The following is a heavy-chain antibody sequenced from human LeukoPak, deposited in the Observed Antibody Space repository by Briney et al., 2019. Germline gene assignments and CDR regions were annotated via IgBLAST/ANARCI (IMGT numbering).Heavy chain of an antibody. J-gene: IGHJ3*02. D-gene: IGHD1-26*01. CDR2: ISSSSSYI. CDR1: GFTFSSYS. Sequence: GGSLRLSCAASGFTFSSYSMNWVRQAPGKGLEWVSSISSSSSYIYYADSVKGRFTISRDNAKNSLYLQMNSLRAEDTAVYYCADSGSNDAFDIWGQGTMVTVSS. CDR3: ADSGSNDAFDI. V-gene: IGHV3-21*01.